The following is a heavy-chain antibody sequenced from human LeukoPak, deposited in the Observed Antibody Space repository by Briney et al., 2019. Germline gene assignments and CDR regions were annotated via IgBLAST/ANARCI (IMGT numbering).Heavy chain of an antibody. CDR2: IYHSGST. CDR3: ASLGAARPQGWGAYSFDY. D-gene: IGHD6-6*01. J-gene: IGHJ4*02. Sequence: SETLSLTCTVSGGSLSSGGYYWSWIRQPPGRGLEWIGYIYHSGSTYYNPSLKSRVTISGDRAKNQFSLKLSSVTAADTAVYYCASLGAARPQGWGAYSFDYWGQGTLVTVSS. V-gene: IGHV4-30-2*01. CDR1: GGSLSSGGYY.